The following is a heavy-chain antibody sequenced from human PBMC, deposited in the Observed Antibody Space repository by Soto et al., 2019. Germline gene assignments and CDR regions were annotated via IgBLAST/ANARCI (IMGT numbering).Heavy chain of an antibody. V-gene: IGHV1-46*01. Sequence: ASVKVSCKASGYTFTSYYMHWVRQAPGQGLEWMGIINPSGGSTSYAQKFQGRVTMTRDTSTSTVYMELSSLGSEDTAVYYCARGGSRDGYNFRYYYYYGMDVWGQGTTVTVSS. CDR2: INPSGGST. CDR1: GYTFTSYY. CDR3: ARGGSRDGYNFRYYYYYGMDV. D-gene: IGHD5-12*01. J-gene: IGHJ6*02.